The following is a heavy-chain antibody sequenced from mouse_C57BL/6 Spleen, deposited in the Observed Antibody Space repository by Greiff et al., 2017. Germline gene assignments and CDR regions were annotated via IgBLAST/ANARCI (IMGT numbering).Heavy chain of an antibody. V-gene: IGHV1-15*01. Sequence: VQLQQSGAELVRPGASVTLSCKASGYTFTDYEMHWVKQTPVHGLEWIGAIDPETGGTAYNQKFKGKAILTADKSSSTAYMELRSLTSEDSAVYYCTTRRDYAMDYWGQGTSVTVSS. CDR1: GYTFTDYE. CDR2: IDPETGGT. CDR3: TTRRDYAMDY. J-gene: IGHJ4*01.